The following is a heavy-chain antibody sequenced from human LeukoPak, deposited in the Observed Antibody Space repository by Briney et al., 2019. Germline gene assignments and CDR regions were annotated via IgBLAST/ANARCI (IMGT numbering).Heavy chain of an antibody. CDR3: ARDLEGDSYGVDY. D-gene: IGHD5-18*01. Sequence: SVKVSCKASGGTFSSYAISWVRQAPGQGLEWMGRIIPIFGTANYAQKFQGRVTITTDESTSTAYMELSSLRSEDTAVYYCARDLEGDSYGVDYWGQGTLVTVSS. CDR2: IIPIFGTA. J-gene: IGHJ4*02. V-gene: IGHV1-69*05. CDR1: GGTFSSYA.